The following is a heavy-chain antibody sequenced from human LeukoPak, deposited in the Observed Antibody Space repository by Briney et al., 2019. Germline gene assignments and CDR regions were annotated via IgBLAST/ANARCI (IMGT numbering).Heavy chain of an antibody. Sequence: GGSLRLSCAASGFTFSSYGMHWVRQAPGKGLEWVSVIYSGGSTYYADSVKGRFTISRDNSKNTLYLQMNGLRAEDTAVYYCARARYSSSWYYFDYWGQGTLVTVSS. CDR1: GFTFSSYG. V-gene: IGHV3-NL1*01. D-gene: IGHD6-13*01. CDR2: IYSGGST. J-gene: IGHJ4*02. CDR3: ARARYSSSWYYFDY.